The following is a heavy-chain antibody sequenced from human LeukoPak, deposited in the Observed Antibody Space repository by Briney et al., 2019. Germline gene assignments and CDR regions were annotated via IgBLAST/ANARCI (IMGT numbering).Heavy chain of an antibody. CDR1: GDSVSSNSAA. D-gene: IGHD6-19*01. J-gene: IGHJ4*02. Sequence: SQTLSLTCAISGDSVSSNSAAWDWIRQSPSRGLEWLGRTYYRSKWYNDYAVSVKSRITINPDASKNQFSLQLNSVTPEDTAVYYCAREKTVAGPYYFDYWGQGTLVTVSS. CDR3: AREKTVAGPYYFDY. CDR2: TYYRSKWYN. V-gene: IGHV6-1*01.